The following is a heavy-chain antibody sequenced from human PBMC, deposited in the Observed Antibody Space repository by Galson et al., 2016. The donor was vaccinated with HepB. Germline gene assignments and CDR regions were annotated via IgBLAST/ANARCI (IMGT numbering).Heavy chain of an antibody. J-gene: IGHJ6*02. CDR3: ARCRGVDV. Sequence: LSLTCTVSGYSISSDYFWGWVRQPPVKGLEWIGTIARSGNIHYNPSLKSGVPMSVDTSKNQFSLKRSSVTASDTAVYYCARCRGVDVWGQGTTVTVSS. V-gene: IGHV4-38-2*02. CDR2: IARSGNI. CDR1: GYSISSDYF.